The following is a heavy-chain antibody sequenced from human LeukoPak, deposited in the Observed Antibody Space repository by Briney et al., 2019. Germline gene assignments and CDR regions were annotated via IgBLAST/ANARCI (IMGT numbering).Heavy chain of an antibody. CDR1: GGSISSGGYY. D-gene: IGHD2/OR15-2a*01. Sequence: SQTLSLTCTVSGGSISSGGYYWSWIRQHPGKGLEWIGYIYYSGSTYYNPSLKSRVTISVDTSKNQFSLKLSSVTAADTAVYYCARTRLIGDWVPWFDPWGQGTLVTVSS. CDR2: IYYSGST. V-gene: IGHV4-31*03. CDR3: ARTRLIGDWVPWFDP. J-gene: IGHJ5*02.